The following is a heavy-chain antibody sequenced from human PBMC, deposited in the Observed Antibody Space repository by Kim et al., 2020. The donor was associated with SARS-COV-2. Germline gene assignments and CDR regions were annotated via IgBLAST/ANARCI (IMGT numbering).Heavy chain of an antibody. CDR1: GYGFTNYA. Sequence: ASVKVSCKASGYGFTNYAMNWVRQAPGQGLEWLGWINTNTGDPTYAQGFTGRFVFSWDTSVNTAYLQINSLRSEDTAIYYCARDSLAIGDPPADYWGQGTLVTVSS. CDR3: ARDSLAIGDPPADY. J-gene: IGHJ4*02. V-gene: IGHV7-4-1*02. CDR2: INTNTGDP.